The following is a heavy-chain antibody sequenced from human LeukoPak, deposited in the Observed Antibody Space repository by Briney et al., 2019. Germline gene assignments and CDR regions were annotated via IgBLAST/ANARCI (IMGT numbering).Heavy chain of an antibody. CDR3: AKPTVMGLWLGEFSDDY. D-gene: IGHD3-10*01. V-gene: IGHV3-23*01. CDR1: GFTFSSYA. Sequence: GGSLRLSCAASGFTFSSYAMSWVRQAPGKGLEWVSAISGSGGSTYYADSVKGRFTISRDNSKTTLYLQMNSLRAEDTAVYYCAKPTVMGLWLGEFSDDYWGQGTLVTVSS. CDR2: ISGSGGST. J-gene: IGHJ4*02.